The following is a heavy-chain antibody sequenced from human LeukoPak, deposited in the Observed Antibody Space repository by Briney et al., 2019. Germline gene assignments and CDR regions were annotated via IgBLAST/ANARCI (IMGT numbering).Heavy chain of an antibody. J-gene: IGHJ4*02. CDR2: IKNDGSST. V-gene: IGHV3-74*01. CDR3: VREPYCSGGSCYTSGFDC. CDR1: GVTFSRYW. Sequence: GGSLRLSCAASGVTFSRYWMHWVRQAPGKGLVWVSRIKNDGSSTTYADAVKGRFTISRDNAKNTLYLQMNSLRAEDTAVYYCVREPYCSGGSCYTSGFDCWGQGTLVTVSS. D-gene: IGHD2-15*01.